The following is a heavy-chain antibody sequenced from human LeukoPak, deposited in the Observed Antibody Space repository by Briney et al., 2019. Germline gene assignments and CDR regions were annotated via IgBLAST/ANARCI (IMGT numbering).Heavy chain of an antibody. Sequence: GGSLRLSCAASGFTFSSYAMSWVRQAPGKGLEWVSDISGSGGSTYYADSVKGRFTISRDNSKNTLYLQMNSLRAEDTSVYYCAKGPNWGDHWYCDLWGRGTLVTVSS. D-gene: IGHD7-27*01. V-gene: IGHV3-23*01. CDR2: ISGSGGST. J-gene: IGHJ2*01. CDR3: AKGPNWGDHWYCDL. CDR1: GFTFSSYA.